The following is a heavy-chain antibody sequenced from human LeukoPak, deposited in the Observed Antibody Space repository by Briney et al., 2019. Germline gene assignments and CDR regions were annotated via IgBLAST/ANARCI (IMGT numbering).Heavy chain of an antibody. V-gene: IGHV3-30*01. J-gene: IGHJ4*02. Sequence: GRSLRLSCAASGFTFSTYPMHWVRQAPGKGLEWVAVISYDGSNKNYADSVKGRFAISRDNSKNTLYLQMNSLREEDTAVYYCARDAISRGSGSYCDYWGQGTLVTVPS. D-gene: IGHD3-10*01. CDR3: ARDAISRGSGSYCDY. CDR1: GFTFSTYP. CDR2: ISYDGSNK.